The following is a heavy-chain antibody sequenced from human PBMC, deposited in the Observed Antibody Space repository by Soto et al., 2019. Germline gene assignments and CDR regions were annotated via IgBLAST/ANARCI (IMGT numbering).Heavy chain of an antibody. CDR3: ARGSSRKDWFDP. CDR1: GGSISSYY. J-gene: IGHJ5*02. CDR2: IYYSGST. D-gene: IGHD6-13*01. Sequence: QVQPQESGPGLVKPSETLSLTCTVSGGSISSYYWSWIRQPPGKGLEWIGYIYYSGSTNYNPSLKSRVTISVDTSKNQFSLKLSSVTAADTAVYYCARGSSRKDWFDPWGQGTLVTVSS. V-gene: IGHV4-59*01.